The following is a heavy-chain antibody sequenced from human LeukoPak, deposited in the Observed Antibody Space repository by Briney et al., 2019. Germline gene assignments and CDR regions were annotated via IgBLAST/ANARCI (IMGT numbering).Heavy chain of an antibody. J-gene: IGHJ4*02. D-gene: IGHD3-22*01. CDR3: ARTYDSSGSPFDY. Sequence: SGPALLKPTQTLTPTCTFSGFSLRTSGMCVSWIRQPPGKAVEWLSLNDWDDDKYYSTSLKTRLTISEDTSKNQVVLTMTNMDPVDTATYYCARTYDSSGSPFDYWGQGTLVTVSS. CDR2: NDWDDDK. V-gene: IGHV2-70*01. CDR1: GFSLRTSGMC.